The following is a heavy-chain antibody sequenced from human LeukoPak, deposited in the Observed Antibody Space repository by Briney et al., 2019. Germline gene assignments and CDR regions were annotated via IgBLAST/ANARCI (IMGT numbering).Heavy chain of an antibody. J-gene: IGHJ1*01. D-gene: IGHD3-3*01. CDR2: ISSSGSTI. Sequence: GGSLRLSCAASGFTFSSYEMNWVRQAPGNGLEWVSYISSSGSTIYYADSVKGRFTISRDNAKNSLYLQMNSLRAEDTAVYYCAREGTGVVFQHWARAPWSPSPQ. CDR1: GFTFSSYE. CDR3: AREGTGVVFQH. V-gene: IGHV3-48*03.